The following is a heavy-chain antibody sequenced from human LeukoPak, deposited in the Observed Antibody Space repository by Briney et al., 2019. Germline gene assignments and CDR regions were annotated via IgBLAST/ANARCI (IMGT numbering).Heavy chain of an antibody. CDR2: ISGSDGST. CDR3: AKERSGIPAAANY. Sequence: GGSLRLSCAASGFTFSSYAMSWVRQAPGKGLDWVSGISGSDGSTYYADSVKGRFTISRDNSKNTLYLQMNSLRAEDTAVYYCAKERSGIPAAANYWGQGTPVTVSS. J-gene: IGHJ4*02. D-gene: IGHD6-13*01. V-gene: IGHV3-23*01. CDR1: GFTFSSYA.